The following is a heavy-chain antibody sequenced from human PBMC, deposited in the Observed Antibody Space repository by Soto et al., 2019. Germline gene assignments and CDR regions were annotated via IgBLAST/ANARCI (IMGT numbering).Heavy chain of an antibody. Sequence: EVQLLESGGGLVQPGGSLRLSCAASGFTFSNYAMSWVRQAPGKGLEWVSAISGSVGSTYYADSVRGRFTISRDNSKKSLLRHMNSVRAEDLTIYYCAKDCGGSRWFSCYWCQGTLVTVAS. V-gene: IGHV3-23*01. CDR2: ISGSVGST. J-gene: IGHJ4*02. CDR1: GFTFSNYA. CDR3: AKDCGGSRWFSCY. D-gene: IGHD2-15*01.